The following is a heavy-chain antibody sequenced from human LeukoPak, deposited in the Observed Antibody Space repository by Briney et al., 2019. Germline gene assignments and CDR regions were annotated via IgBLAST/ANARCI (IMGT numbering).Heavy chain of an antibody. CDR3: AGQVAATAPVGY. J-gene: IGHJ4*02. Sequence: SETLSLTCTVSGGSIGSFYWSWIRQSPGKGLEWIGFIHYSGSTNYNPSLTSRVTISVDTSKNQFSLRLTSVTAADTAVYYCAGQVAATAPVGYWGQGTLVTVSS. CDR1: GGSIGSFY. CDR2: IHYSGST. D-gene: IGHD6-13*01. V-gene: IGHV4-59*08.